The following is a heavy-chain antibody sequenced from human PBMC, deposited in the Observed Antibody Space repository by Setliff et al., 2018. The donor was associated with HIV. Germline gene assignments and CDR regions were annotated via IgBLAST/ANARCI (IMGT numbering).Heavy chain of an antibody. J-gene: IGHJ5*02. Sequence: ASETLSLTCTVSGVSISNYYWSWIRQPPGKGLEWIGYMYYSGNTNYNPSLKSRVTISADTSKNQFSLKLRSVTAADTAVYYCAGVLSSGYYDGPWGQGTLVTVSS. CDR2: MYYSGNT. V-gene: IGHV4-59*01. CDR3: AGVLSSGYYDGP. CDR1: GVSISNYY. D-gene: IGHD3-22*01.